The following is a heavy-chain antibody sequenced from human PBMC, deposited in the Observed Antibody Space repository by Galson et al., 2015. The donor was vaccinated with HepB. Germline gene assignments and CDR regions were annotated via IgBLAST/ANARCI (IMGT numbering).Heavy chain of an antibody. V-gene: IGHV4-59*01. D-gene: IGHD6-13*01. CDR3: ARERSTSNWHDAFDI. Sequence: TCTVSGGSIGTYYWSWIRQPPGKGLEWIGFIYYIGSTIYNPSLSSRVRISIDRSKNQFSLKLSSVTAADTAVYYCARERSTSNWHDAFDIWSQGTMVTVSS. CDR1: GGSIGTYY. CDR2: IYYIGST. J-gene: IGHJ3*02.